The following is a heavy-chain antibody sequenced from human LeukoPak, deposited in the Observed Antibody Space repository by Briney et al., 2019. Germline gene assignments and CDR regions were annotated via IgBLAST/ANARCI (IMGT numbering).Heavy chain of an antibody. D-gene: IGHD3-22*01. CDR2: IKQDGSEK. Sequence: GGSLRLSCVASGFTFSSYWMSWVRQAPGKGLAGVANIKQDGSEKYYVDSVKGRFTISRDNAKNSLYLQMNSLRAEDTAVYSCARDGRYYYDSSGYCNYWGQGTLVTVSS. CDR1: GFTFSSYW. CDR3: ARDGRYYYDSSGYCNY. V-gene: IGHV3-7*01. J-gene: IGHJ4*02.